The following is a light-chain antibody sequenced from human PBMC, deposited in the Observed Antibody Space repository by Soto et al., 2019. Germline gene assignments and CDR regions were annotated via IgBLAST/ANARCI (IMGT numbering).Light chain of an antibody. Sequence: DIQMTQSPASLSASVGDRVTITCQASQDISNYLNWYQQKPGKAPKFLIHDASNLETGVPSRFSGSGSGTDFTFTISSLQPEDIATYYCQQYDNLPYTFGQGTKLEIK. CDR2: DAS. CDR3: QQYDNLPYT. J-gene: IGKJ2*01. CDR1: QDISNY. V-gene: IGKV1-33*01.